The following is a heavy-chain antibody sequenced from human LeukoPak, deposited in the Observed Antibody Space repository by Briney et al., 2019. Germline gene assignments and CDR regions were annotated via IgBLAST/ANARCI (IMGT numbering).Heavy chain of an antibody. D-gene: IGHD2-2*01. Sequence: SETLSLTCAVYGGSFSSYYWSWIRQPPGKGLEWIGEINHSGSTNYNPSLKSRVTISVDTSKNQFSLKLSSVTAADTAVYYCARALYCSSTSCYAWFDPWGQGTLVTVSS. V-gene: IGHV4-34*01. CDR1: GGSFSSYY. J-gene: IGHJ5*02. CDR3: ARALYCSSTSCYAWFDP. CDR2: INHSGST.